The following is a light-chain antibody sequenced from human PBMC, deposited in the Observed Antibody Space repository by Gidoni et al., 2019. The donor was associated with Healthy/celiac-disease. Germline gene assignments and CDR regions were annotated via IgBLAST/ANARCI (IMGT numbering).Light chain of an antibody. Sequence: DIQMTQSQSSLSASVGDRVTITCRASQSISSYLTLYQQKPGKAPKLLIYAASSLQSGVPSRFSGSGSGTDFTLPISSLQPEDFATYYCHQSYSTPPLTFGGGTKVEIK. CDR2: AAS. CDR3: HQSYSTPPLT. J-gene: IGKJ4*01. CDR1: QSISSY. V-gene: IGKV1-39*01.